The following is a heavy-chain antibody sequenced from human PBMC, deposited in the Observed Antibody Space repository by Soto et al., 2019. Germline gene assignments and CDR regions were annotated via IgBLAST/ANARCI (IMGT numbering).Heavy chain of an antibody. Sequence: QVQLVQSGAEVKKPGASVKVSCQASGYTFTSYGISWVRLAPGQGLEWMGWIRAYNGNTNYAQKLQGRVTMTTDTSPSTAYMELRGLRSDATGVYYCAKDLPTMDVWGQGTTVTVSS. CDR1: GYTFTSYG. CDR2: IRAYNGNT. V-gene: IGHV1-18*01. J-gene: IGHJ6*02. CDR3: AKDLPTMDV.